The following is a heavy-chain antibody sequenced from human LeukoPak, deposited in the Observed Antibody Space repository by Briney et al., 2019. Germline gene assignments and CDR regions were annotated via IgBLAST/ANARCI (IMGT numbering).Heavy chain of an antibody. CDR3: AREESIGRYQFLHDS. CDR1: NYRFIRYG. Sequence: ASVKVSCKASNYRFIRYGITCVRQAPGQGLEWLAWIRPYNGNTKYAQKLQGRVTMTTDTSTSTAYMELRSLTSDDTAVYYCAREESIGRYQFLHDSWGQGTLVTVSS. V-gene: IGHV1-18*01. D-gene: IGHD1-26*01. CDR2: IRPYNGNT. J-gene: IGHJ4*02.